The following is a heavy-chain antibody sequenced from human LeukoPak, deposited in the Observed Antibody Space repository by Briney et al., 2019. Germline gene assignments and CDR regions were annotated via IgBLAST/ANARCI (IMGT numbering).Heavy chain of an antibody. CDR3: ATTRGIAAAVDY. Sequence: ASVKVSCKVSGYTLTELSMHWVRQAPGKGLEWMGGFDPEDGETIYAQKFQGRVTMAEDTSTDTAYMELSSLRSEDTVVHYCATTRGIAAAVDYWGQGTLVTVSS. CDR1: GYTLTELS. CDR2: FDPEDGET. V-gene: IGHV1-24*01. D-gene: IGHD6-13*01. J-gene: IGHJ4*02.